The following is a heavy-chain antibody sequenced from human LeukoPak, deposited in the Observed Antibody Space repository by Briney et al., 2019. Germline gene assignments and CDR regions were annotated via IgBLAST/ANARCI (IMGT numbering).Heavy chain of an antibody. CDR1: VGSISSGN. V-gene: IGHV3-21*01. D-gene: IGHD1-26*01. J-gene: IGHJ5*02. CDR3: ARQSGDPSSFDP. CDR2: ISGGSTFI. Sequence: KPSGTLSLTCAVSVGSISSGNWWSWVRQAPGKGLQWVSSISGGSTFIYYADSVKGRFTISRDNAQNSLYLQMNSLRAEDTAVYFCARQSGDPSSFDPWGQGTLVTVSS.